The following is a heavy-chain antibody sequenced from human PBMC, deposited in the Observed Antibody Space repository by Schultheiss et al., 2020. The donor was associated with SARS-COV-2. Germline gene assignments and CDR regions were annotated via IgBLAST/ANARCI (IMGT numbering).Heavy chain of an antibody. J-gene: IGHJ4*02. CDR1: GYTFTGYY. CDR2: IIPIFGTA. D-gene: IGHD2-15*01. Sequence: SVKVSCKASGYTFTGYYMHWVRQAPGQGLEWMGRIIPIFGTANYAQKFQGRVTITADKSTSTAYMELSSLRSEDTAVYYCARETPHCSGGSCYSDSLDYWGQGTLVTVSS. V-gene: IGHV1-69*06. CDR3: ARETPHCSGGSCYSDSLDY.